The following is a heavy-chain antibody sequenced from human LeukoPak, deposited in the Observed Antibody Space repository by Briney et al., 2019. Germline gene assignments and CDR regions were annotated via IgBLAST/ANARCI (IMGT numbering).Heavy chain of an antibody. CDR1: GYTFTGYY. CDR2: INPNSGGT. V-gene: IGHV1-2*02. CDR3: ARVGLDIVVVPADSNDAFDI. D-gene: IGHD2-2*01. J-gene: IGHJ3*02. Sequence: ASVKVSCKASGYTFTGYYMHWVRQAPGQGLEWMGWINPNSGGTNYAQKFQGRVTMTRDTPISTAYMELSRLRSDDTAVYYCARVGLDIVVVPADSNDAFDIWGQGTMVTVSS.